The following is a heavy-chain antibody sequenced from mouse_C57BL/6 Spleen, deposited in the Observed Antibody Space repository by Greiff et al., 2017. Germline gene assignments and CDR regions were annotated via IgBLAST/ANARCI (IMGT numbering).Heavy chain of an antibody. Sequence: VQLQQPGAELVRPGSSVKLSCKASGYTFTSYWMHWVKQRPIQGLEWIGNIDPSDSETHYNQKFKDKATLTVDKYSSTAYMQLSSLTSEDSAVYYCARSDYSNLRHYFDYWGQGTTLTVSS. CDR1: GYTFTSYW. CDR3: ARSDYSNLRHYFDY. CDR2: IDPSDSET. J-gene: IGHJ2*01. D-gene: IGHD2-5*01. V-gene: IGHV1-52*01.